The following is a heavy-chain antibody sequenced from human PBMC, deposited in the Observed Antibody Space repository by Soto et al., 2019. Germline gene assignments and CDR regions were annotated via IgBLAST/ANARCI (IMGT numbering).Heavy chain of an antibody. CDR1: GDTFTSYA. V-gene: IGHV1-69*13. J-gene: IGHJ6*02. Sequence: SVKVSCKASGDTFTSYAISWVRQAPGQGLEWMGGISANFGTANYAQKFQGRVTITADESTSTAYMELSSLRSEDTAVYYCASRYCGAGSYRNFYYGMDVWGQGTRVTVSS. D-gene: IGHD3-16*02. CDR2: ISANFGTA. CDR3: ASRYCGAGSYRNFYYGMDV.